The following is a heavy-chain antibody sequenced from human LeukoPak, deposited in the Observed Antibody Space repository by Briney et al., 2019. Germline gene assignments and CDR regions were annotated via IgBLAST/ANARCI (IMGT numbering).Heavy chain of an antibody. CDR3: ARDTGEYDSSGYPDY. Sequence: GASVRVSCTASGYTFTSYYMHWVRQAPGQGLEWMGIINPSGGSTSYAQKFQGRVTITRDTSTSTVYMELSSLRSEDTAVYYCARDTGEYDSSGYPDYWGQGTLVTVSS. J-gene: IGHJ4*02. CDR1: GYTFTSYY. V-gene: IGHV1-46*01. D-gene: IGHD3-22*01. CDR2: INPSGGST.